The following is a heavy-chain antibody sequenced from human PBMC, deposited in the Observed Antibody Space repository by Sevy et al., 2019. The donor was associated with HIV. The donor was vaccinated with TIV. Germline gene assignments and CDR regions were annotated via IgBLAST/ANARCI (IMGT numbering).Heavy chain of an antibody. Sequence: GGSLRLSCIASGFTFPAYSMNWVRQAPGKGLEWLSYISTGSDHVYYADSAKGRFTISRDDAQNSVFLDMKSLRDQDTALYYCVRRGVDAFNVYFDLWGLGTLVTVSS. CDR1: GFTFPAYS. D-gene: IGHD3-10*01. CDR3: VRRGVDAFNVYFDL. V-gene: IGHV3-21*05. CDR2: ISTGSDHV. J-gene: IGHJ4*02.